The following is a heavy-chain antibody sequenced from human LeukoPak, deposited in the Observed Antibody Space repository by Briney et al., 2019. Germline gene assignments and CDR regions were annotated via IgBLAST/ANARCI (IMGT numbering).Heavy chain of an antibody. CDR1: GYTFTSYG. CDR2: ISAYNGNT. CDR3: ARDPCSSTSCYSVHAFDI. D-gene: IGHD2-2*02. Sequence: GASVKVSCKASGYTFTSYGISWVRQAPGQGLEWMGWISAYNGNTNYAQKLQGRVTMTTDTSTSTAYMELRSLRSDDTAVYYCARDPCSSTSCYSVHAFDIWGQGTMVTVSS. V-gene: IGHV1-18*01. J-gene: IGHJ3*02.